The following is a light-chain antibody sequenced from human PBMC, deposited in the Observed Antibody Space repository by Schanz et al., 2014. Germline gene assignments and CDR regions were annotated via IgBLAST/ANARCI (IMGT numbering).Light chain of an antibody. Sequence: QSVLTQPPSASGTPGQRVTISCSGSSSNIGGNTVNWYQQLPGTAPKPLIYSNNQRPSGVPDRFSGSKSGTSASLAISGLQSEDEADYYCQSYDSSLSGLYVFGTGTKLTVL. CDR2: SNN. CDR3: QSYDSSLSGLYV. J-gene: IGLJ1*01. CDR1: SSNIGGNT. V-gene: IGLV1-44*01.